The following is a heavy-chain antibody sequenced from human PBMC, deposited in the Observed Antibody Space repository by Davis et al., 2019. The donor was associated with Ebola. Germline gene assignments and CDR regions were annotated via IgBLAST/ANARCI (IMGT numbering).Heavy chain of an antibody. J-gene: IGHJ6*02. CDR2: ISGSGGST. CDR3: AKGPSITIFGVAKANYYGMDV. D-gene: IGHD3-3*01. CDR1: GFTFSSYA. Sequence: PGGSLRLSCAASGFTFSSYAMSWVRQAPGKGPEWVSAISGSGGSTYYADSVKGRFTIFRDNSKNTLYLQMNSLRAEYTAVYYCAKGPSITIFGVAKANYYGMDVWGQGTTVTVSS. V-gene: IGHV3-23*01.